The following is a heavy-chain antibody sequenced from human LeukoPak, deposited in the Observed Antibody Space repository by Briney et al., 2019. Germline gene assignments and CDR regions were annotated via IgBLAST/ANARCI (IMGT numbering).Heavy chain of an antibody. V-gene: IGHV1-69*05. CDR3: ARVRDPNGSGSYRDY. CDR1: GGTFSSYA. J-gene: IGHJ4*02. CDR2: IIPIFGTA. D-gene: IGHD3-10*01. Sequence: SVKVSCKASGGTFSSYAISWVRQAPGQGLEWMGGIIPIFGTANYAQKFQGRVTMTTDTSTSTAYMELRSLRSDDTAVYYCARVRDPNGSGSYRDYWGQGTLVTVSS.